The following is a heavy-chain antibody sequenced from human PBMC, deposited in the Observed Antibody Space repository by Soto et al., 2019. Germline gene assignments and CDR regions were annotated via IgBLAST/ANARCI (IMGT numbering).Heavy chain of an antibody. V-gene: IGHV3-30*18. CDR2: ISYDGSNK. D-gene: IGHD3-22*01. CDR1: GFTFSSYG. CDR3: AKAYYDSSGYYLPFDY. J-gene: IGHJ4*02. Sequence: GGSLRLSCAASGFTFSSYGMHWVRQAPGKWLEWVAVISYDGSNKYYADSVKGRFTISRDNSKNTLYLQMNSLRAEDTAVYYCAKAYYDSSGYYLPFDYWGQGXLVTVSS.